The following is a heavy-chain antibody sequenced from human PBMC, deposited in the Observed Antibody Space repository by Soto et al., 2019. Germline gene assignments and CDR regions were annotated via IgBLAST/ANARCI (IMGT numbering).Heavy chain of an antibody. J-gene: IGHJ5*02. CDR2: ISAYNGNT. CDR1: GYTFTSYG. D-gene: IGHD3-3*01. V-gene: IGHV1-18*01. CDR3: AREVAYYDFWRRHAADP. Sequence: ASVNVSCKASGYTFTSYGISWVRQAPGQGLEWMGWISAYNGNTNYAQKLQGRVTMTTDTSTSTAYMELRSLRSDDTAVYYGAREVAYYDFWRRHAADPSGQRTLVTVSS.